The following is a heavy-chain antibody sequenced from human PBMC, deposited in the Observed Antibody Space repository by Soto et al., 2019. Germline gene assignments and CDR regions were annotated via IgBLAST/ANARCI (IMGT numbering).Heavy chain of an antibody. Sequence: ASVKVSCKASGGTFSSYAISWVRQAPGQGLEWMGGIIPIFGTANYAQKFQGRVTITADESTSTAYMELSSLRSEDTAVYYCARRPYYDSSGYPAPFGYWGQGTLVTVSS. D-gene: IGHD3-22*01. CDR2: IIPIFGTA. CDR3: ARRPYYDSSGYPAPFGY. V-gene: IGHV1-69*13. CDR1: GGTFSSYA. J-gene: IGHJ4*02.